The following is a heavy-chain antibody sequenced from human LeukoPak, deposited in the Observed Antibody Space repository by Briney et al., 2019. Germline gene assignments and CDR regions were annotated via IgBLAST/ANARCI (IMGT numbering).Heavy chain of an antibody. V-gene: IGHV1-2*06. CDR1: GYTFTAYY. CDR3: ARVSYGNDATPFDY. Sequence: PGASVKVSCKASGYTFTAYYIHWVRQAPGQGLEWMGRINPNSDYTDYAQNFQGRVIMTRDTSNSTAYMEVSRLRSDDTAMYYCARVSYGNDATPFDYWGQGTLVTVSS. CDR2: INPNSDYT. D-gene: IGHD3-16*01. J-gene: IGHJ4*02.